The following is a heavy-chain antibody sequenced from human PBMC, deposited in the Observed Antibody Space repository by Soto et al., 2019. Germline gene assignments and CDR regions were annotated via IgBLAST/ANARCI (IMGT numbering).Heavy chain of an antibody. V-gene: IGHV1-69*08. CDR2: IIPILGIA. D-gene: IGHD5-12*01. CDR1: GGTFSSYT. J-gene: IGHJ6*03. Sequence: QVQLVQSGAEVKKPGSSVKVSCKASGGTFSSYTISWVRQAPGQGLEWMGRIIPILGIANYAQKFQGRVTITADKSTSTAYMELSSLRSEDTAVYYCARDGDSGYDSTYYMDVWGKGTTVTVSS. CDR3: ARDGDSGYDSTYYMDV.